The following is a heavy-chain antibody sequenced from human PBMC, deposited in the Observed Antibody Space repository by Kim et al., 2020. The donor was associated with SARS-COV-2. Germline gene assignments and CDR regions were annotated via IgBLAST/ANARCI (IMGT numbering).Heavy chain of an antibody. V-gene: IGHV5-51*01. CDR3: ARLQSGSSTHSYYYYMDV. Sequence: GESLKISCKGSGDSFSNYWIGWVRQMPGKGLEYMAIIYPGNYETRYSPSSQGQVTISADKSISTASLQWSSLKASDTAIYYCARLQSGSSTHSYYYYMDVWGKGTTVTVSS. J-gene: IGHJ6*03. D-gene: IGHD3-10*01. CDR2: IYPGNYET. CDR1: GDSFSNYW.